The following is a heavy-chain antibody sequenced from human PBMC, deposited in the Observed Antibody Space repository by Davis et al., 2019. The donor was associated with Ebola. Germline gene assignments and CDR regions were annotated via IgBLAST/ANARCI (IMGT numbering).Heavy chain of an antibody. D-gene: IGHD3-10*01. CDR1: GYTFTSYY. CDR2: INPSGGNT. Sequence: AASVKVSCKASGYTFTSYYMHWVRQAPGQGLEWMGIINPSGGNTNYAQKLQGRVTMTTDTSTSTAYMELRSLRSDDTAVYYCARRVTMVRGVHYYYYGMDVWGQGTTVTVSS. J-gene: IGHJ6*02. V-gene: IGHV1-46*01. CDR3: ARRVTMVRGVHYYYYGMDV.